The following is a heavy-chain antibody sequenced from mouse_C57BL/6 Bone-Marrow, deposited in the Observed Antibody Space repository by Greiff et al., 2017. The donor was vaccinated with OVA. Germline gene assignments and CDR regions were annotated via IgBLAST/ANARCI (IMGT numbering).Heavy chain of an antibody. Sequence: EVQLQQSGPGLVKPSQSLSLTCSVTGYSITSGYYWNWIRQFPGNKLEWMGYISYDGSNNYNPSLKNRISITRDTSKNQFFLKLNSVTTEDTATYYCARALRRLDYWGQGTTLTVSS. V-gene: IGHV3-6*01. CDR1: GYSITSGYY. J-gene: IGHJ2*01. CDR2: ISYDGSN. CDR3: ARALRRLDY.